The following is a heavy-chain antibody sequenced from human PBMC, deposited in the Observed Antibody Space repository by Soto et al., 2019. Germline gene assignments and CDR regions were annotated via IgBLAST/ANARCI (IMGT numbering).Heavy chain of an antibody. J-gene: IGHJ5*02. Sequence: EVQLVESGGGLVQPGGSLRLSCAASGFTFSSYSMNWVRQAPGKGLEWVSYISSSSSTIYYADSVKGRFTISRDNAKNSLDLQMNSLRAEDTAVYYWAREVGILNWFDPWGQGTLVTVSS. D-gene: IGHD2-21*01. V-gene: IGHV3-48*01. CDR2: ISSSSSTI. CDR1: GFTFSSYS. CDR3: AREVGILNWFDP.